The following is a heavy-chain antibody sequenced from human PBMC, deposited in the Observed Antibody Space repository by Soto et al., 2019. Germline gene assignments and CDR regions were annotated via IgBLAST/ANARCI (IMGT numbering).Heavy chain of an antibody. V-gene: IGHV4-31*03. J-gene: IGHJ4*02. D-gene: IGHD4-17*01. Sequence: QVQLQESGPGLVKPSETLSLTCTVSGASINSGGYYWSWIRQLPGKGLEWIGYIYFSGSTYYNPSLESRVTISLDTSQNPFSLKLRSVTAADTAMYFCASGDAWEALLAHWGQGILVTVSS. CDR3: ASGDAWEALLAH. CDR2: IYFSGST. CDR1: GASINSGGYY.